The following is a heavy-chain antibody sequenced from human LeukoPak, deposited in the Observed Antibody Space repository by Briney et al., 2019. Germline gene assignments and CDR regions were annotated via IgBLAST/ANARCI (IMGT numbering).Heavy chain of an antibody. Sequence: GGSLRLSCAASGFTFRSYSMNWVRQAPGKGLEWVSYISSSSSTIYYADSVKGRLTISRDNANTSLYLQMNSLRAEDTAVYYCARGEDGYNNEFDYWGQGTLVTVSS. CDR3: ARGEDGYNNEFDY. CDR2: ISSSSSTI. V-gene: IGHV3-48*04. J-gene: IGHJ4*02. CDR1: GFTFRSYS. D-gene: IGHD5-24*01.